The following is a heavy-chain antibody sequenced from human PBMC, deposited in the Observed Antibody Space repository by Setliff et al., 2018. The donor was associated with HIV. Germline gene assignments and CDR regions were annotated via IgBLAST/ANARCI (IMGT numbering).Heavy chain of an antibody. CDR3: ARVGSYWSTFDY. D-gene: IGHD1-26*01. CDR1: GYTLTTFG. J-gene: IGHJ4*02. V-gene: IGHV7-4-1*02. Sequence: ASVKVSCKASGYTLTTFGISWVRQAPGQGLEWMGWINTETGNPMYAQGFQGRFVFSLDTSVSTAYLQISSLKTEDTAMYYCARVGSYWSTFDYWGQGALVTVSS. CDR2: INTETGNP.